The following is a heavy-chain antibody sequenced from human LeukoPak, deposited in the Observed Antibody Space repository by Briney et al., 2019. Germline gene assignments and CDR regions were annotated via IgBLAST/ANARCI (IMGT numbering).Heavy chain of an antibody. J-gene: IGHJ4*02. V-gene: IGHV3-74*01. D-gene: IGHD3-22*01. CDR2: INSDGSST. CDR3: AREASYYDSSGYYYALDS. CDR1: GFTFSSYW. Sequence: GGSLRLSCAASGFTFSSYWMHWVRQAPGKGLVWVSRINSDGSSTSYADSVKGRFTISRDNAKNSLYVQMNSLRAEDTAVYYCAREASYYDSSGYYYALDSWGQGTLVTVSS.